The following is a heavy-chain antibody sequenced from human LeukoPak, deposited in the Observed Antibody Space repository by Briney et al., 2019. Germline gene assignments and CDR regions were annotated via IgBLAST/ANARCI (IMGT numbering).Heavy chain of an antibody. CDR1: GFTLSDYY. J-gene: IGHJ3*02. CDR3: ARFPCGGDCSRDVAFDI. D-gene: IGHD2-21*02. CDR2: ISSSGSTI. V-gene: IGHV3-11*04. Sequence: GGSLRLSCAASGFTLSDYYMSWIRQAPGKGLEWVSYISSSGSTIYYADSVKGRFTISRDNAKNSLYLQMNSLGAEDTAVYYCARFPCGGDCSRDVAFDIWGQGTMVTVSS.